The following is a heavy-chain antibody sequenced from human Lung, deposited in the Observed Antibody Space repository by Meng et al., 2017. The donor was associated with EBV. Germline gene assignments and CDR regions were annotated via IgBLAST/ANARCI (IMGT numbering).Heavy chain of an antibody. Sequence: LEASCAPLETPPQTLTVTVTFSGFYIRSRGFGVGWIRQPPGKALEWLAVIYWDDDKRYSPSLKSRLTITKDTSKNQVVLTMTNMDPVDAATYYCAHIIAARPFDYWGQGTLVTVSS. D-gene: IGHD6-6*01. CDR2: IYWDDDK. V-gene: IGHV2-5*02. CDR3: AHIIAARPFDY. J-gene: IGHJ4*02. CDR1: GFYIRSRGFG.